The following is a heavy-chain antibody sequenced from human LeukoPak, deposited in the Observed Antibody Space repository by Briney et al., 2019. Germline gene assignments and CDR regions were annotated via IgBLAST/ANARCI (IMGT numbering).Heavy chain of an antibody. D-gene: IGHD2-2*03. CDR3: ARGISSRQIGYCFMDV. CDR2: MNPINGNT. Sequence: ASVEVSCKASGYTFTNYDVNWVRQATGQGLEWMGWMNPINGNTAYGQKFQGRVTLTRDTSRDTAYMDLSSLGPDDTAVYFCARGISSRQIGYCFMDVWGKGTTVTVSS. CDR1: GYTFTNYD. J-gene: IGHJ6*03. V-gene: IGHV1-8*01.